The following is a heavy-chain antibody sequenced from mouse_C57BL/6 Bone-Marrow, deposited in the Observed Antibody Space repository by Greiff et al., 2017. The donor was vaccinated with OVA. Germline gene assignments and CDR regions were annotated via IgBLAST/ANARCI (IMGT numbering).Heavy chain of an antibody. Sequence: VHVKQSVAELVRPGASVKLSCTASGFNIKNTYMHWVKQRPEQGLEWIGRIDPANGNTKYAPKFQGKATITADTSSNTAYLQLSSLTSEDTAIYYCARSRSRGYWYFDVWGTGTTVTVSS. CDR1: GFNIKNTY. V-gene: IGHV14-3*01. CDR2: IDPANGNT. J-gene: IGHJ1*03. CDR3: ARSRSRGYWYFDV.